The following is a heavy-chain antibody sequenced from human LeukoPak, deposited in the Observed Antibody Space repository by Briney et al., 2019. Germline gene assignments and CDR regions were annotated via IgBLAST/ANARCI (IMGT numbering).Heavy chain of an antibody. CDR1: GGSFSGYY. V-gene: IGHV4-34*01. D-gene: IGHD3-10*01. J-gene: IGHJ3*02. CDR2: INHSGST. Sequence: SETLSLTCAVYGGSFSGYYWSWIRQPPGKGLEWIGEINHSGSTNYNPSLKSRVTISVDTSRNQFSLKLSSVTAADTAVYYCARDRGPDAFDIWGQGTMVTVSS. CDR3: ARDRGPDAFDI.